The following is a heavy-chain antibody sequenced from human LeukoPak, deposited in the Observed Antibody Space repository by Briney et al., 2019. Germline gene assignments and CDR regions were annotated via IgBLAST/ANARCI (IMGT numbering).Heavy chain of an antibody. CDR2: IRSKAYSGTT. CDR1: GFTFGDYA. J-gene: IGHJ5*02. V-gene: IGHV3-49*04. D-gene: IGHD2-2*02. Sequence: PGGSLRLSCTASGFTFGDYAMNWVRQAPGKGLEWVGFIRSKAYSGTTEYAASVKGRFTISRDDSKSIAYLQMNSLKTEDTAVYYCSRVGTYCSGTSCYRRWFDPWGQGTLVTVSS. CDR3: SRVGTYCSGTSCYRRWFDP.